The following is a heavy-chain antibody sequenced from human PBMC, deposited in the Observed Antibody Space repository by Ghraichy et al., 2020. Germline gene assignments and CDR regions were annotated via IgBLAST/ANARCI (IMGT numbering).Heavy chain of an antibody. CDR2: SSGSGYSI. V-gene: IGHV3-23*01. CDR3: AKAQTAVNPYYFDY. D-gene: IGHD2-21*02. Sequence: GESLNISCAASGFTFSTYAMSWVRQAPGKGLEWVSGSSGSGYSIYYADSVKGRFTFSRDNSKNTLYLQMNSLRAEDTAVYYCAKAQTAVNPYYFDYWGQGTLVTVSS. J-gene: IGHJ4*02. CDR1: GFTFSTYA.